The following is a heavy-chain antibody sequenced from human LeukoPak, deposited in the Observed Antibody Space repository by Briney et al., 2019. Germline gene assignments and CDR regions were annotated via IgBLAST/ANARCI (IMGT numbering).Heavy chain of an antibody. CDR2: VNPSGDST. J-gene: IGHJ3*02. Sequence: ASVKVSCKASGYTFSNYNIHWLRQAPGQGLEWMGIVNPSGDSTNYAQNFQGRVTMTGDTSTSTVYMELSSLRSEDTAVYYCARVRDGYNDAYDIWGQGTMVTVAS. CDR3: ARVRDGYNDAYDI. CDR1: GYTFSNYN. D-gene: IGHD5-24*01. V-gene: IGHV1-46*01.